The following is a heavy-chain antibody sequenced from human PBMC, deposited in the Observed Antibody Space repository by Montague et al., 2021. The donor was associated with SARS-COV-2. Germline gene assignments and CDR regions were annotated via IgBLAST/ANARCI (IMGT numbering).Heavy chain of an antibody. CDR2: IYDSGSA. Sequence: SETLSLTCTVSVGSISNYYWTWIRQPPGKGLEWIGYIYDSGSANYNPSLKSRSTISVDTSNNQFSRRLSSVTAADTAVYYCARAYCGGDCHVGPWGQGILVTVSS. D-gene: IGHD2-21*02. J-gene: IGHJ5*02. V-gene: IGHV4-59*01. CDR3: ARAYCGGDCHVGP. CDR1: VGSISNYY.